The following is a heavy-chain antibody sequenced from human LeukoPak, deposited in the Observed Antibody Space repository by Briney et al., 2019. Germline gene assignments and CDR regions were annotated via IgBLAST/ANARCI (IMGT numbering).Heavy chain of an antibody. CDR3: ARNNDMDV. CDR1: GFILSNHW. D-gene: IGHD1/OR15-1a*01. CDR2: VNKDGSEK. V-gene: IGHV3-7*03. Sequence: PGSSLRLSCAASGFILSNHWMTWVRHAPGKGPEWVANVNKDGSEKYYVDSVKGRFTISRDTAKNSLYLQMNNLRAEDTALYYCARNNDMDVWGQGTTVIVSS. J-gene: IGHJ6*02.